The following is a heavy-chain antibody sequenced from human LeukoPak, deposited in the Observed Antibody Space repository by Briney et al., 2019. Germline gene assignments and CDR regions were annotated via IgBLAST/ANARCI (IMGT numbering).Heavy chain of an antibody. CDR3: ARVRRREYYYDSSGQMAFDI. V-gene: IGHV1-2*02. CDR1: GYTFTGYY. J-gene: IGHJ3*02. CDR2: INPNSGGT. D-gene: IGHD3-22*01. Sequence: GASVKVSCKASGYTFTGYYMHWVRQAPGQGLEWMGWINPNSGGTNYAQKLQGRVTMTTDTSTSTAYMELRSLRSDDTAVYYCARVRRREYYYDSSGQMAFDIWGQGTMVTVSS.